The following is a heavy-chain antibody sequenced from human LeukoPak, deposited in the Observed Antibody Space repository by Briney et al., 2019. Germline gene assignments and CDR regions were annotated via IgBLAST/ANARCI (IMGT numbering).Heavy chain of an antibody. V-gene: IGHV1-18*01. CDR3: ARTLGGRGSATPRDY. J-gene: IGHJ4*02. CDR1: GYTFTSYA. D-gene: IGHD2-15*01. CDR2: ISAYNGNT. Sequence: ASVKVSCKASGYTFTSYAMNWARQAPGQGLEWMGWISAYNGNTNYAQKLQGRVTMTTDTSTSTAYMELRSLRSDDTAVYYCARTLGGRGSATPRDYWGQGTLVTVSS.